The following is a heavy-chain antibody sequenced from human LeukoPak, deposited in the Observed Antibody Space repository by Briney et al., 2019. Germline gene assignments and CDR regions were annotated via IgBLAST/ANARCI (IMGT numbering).Heavy chain of an antibody. D-gene: IGHD5-12*01. CDR3: AGDLGGYDASGRDPFDY. CDR2: ISSSGSTI. V-gene: IGHV3-11*01. J-gene: IGHJ4*02. Sequence: GGSLRLSCAASGFTFSDYYMSWIRQAPGKGLEWVSYISSSGSTIYYADSVKDRFTISRDNAKNSLYLQMNSLRAEDTAMYYCAGDLGGYDASGRDPFDYWGQGTLVTVSS. CDR1: GFTFSDYY.